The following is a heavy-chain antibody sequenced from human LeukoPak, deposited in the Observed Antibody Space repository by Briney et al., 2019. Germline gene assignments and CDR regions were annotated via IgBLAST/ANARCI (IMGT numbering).Heavy chain of an antibody. D-gene: IGHD6-19*01. CDR3: AQQWLVRDGMDV. CDR2: INPNSGGT. Sequence: ASVKVSRKASGYTFTGYYMHWVRQAPGQGLEWMGWINPNSGGTNYAQKFQGRVTMTRDTSISTAYMKLSRLRSDDTAVYYCAQQWLVRDGMDVWGQGTTVTVSS. V-gene: IGHV1-2*02. CDR1: GYTFTGYY. J-gene: IGHJ6*02.